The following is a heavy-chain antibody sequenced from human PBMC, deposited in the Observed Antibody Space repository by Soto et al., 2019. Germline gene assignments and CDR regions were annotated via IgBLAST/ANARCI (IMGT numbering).Heavy chain of an antibody. CDR3: TTGIYYDILTGYHDVAY. Sequence: GGSLRLSCAASGFNLSHPWMTWVRQAAGKGLQWVGRIKSKTDGGTAVYAAPVKGRFTISRDDSKNTVYLQMNSLKTEDTAVYYCTTGIYYDILTGYHDVAYWGQGTLVTVSS. D-gene: IGHD3-9*01. CDR1: GFNLSHPW. CDR2: IKSKTDGGTA. V-gene: IGHV3-15*01. J-gene: IGHJ4*02.